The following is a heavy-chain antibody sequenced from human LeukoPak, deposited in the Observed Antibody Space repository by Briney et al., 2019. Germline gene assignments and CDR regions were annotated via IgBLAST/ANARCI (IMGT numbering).Heavy chain of an antibody. J-gene: IGHJ4*02. V-gene: IGHV3-30-3*01. D-gene: IGHD3-10*01. CDR2: ISYDGSNK. CDR1: GFTFSSYA. CDR3: ARSMVRGVIRGYFDY. Sequence: GGSLRLSCAASGFTFSSYAMHWVRQAPGKGLEWVAVISYDGSNKYYVDSVKGRFTISRDNSKNTLYLQMNSLRAEDTAVYYCARSMVRGVIRGYFDYWGQGTLVTVSS.